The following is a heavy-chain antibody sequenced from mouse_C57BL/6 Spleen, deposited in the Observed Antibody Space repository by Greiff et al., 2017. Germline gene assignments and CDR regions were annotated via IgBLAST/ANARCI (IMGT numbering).Heavy chain of an antibody. CDR1: GYTFTSYW. CDR2: IDPSDSYT. V-gene: IGHV1-59*01. Sequence: QVQLKQPGAELVRPGTSVKLSCKASGYTFTSYWMHWVKQRPGQGLEWIGVIDPSDSYTNYNQKFKGKATLTVDTSSSTAYMQLSSLTSEDSAVYYCARSPYDYDAPFFAYWGQGTLVTVSA. CDR3: ARSPYDYDAPFFAY. D-gene: IGHD2-4*01. J-gene: IGHJ3*01.